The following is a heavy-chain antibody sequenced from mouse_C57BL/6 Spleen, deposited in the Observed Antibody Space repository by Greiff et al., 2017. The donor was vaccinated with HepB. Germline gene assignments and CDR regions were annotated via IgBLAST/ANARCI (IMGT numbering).Heavy chain of an antibody. J-gene: IGHJ3*01. CDR3: ARSSLAWFAY. CDR2: INPNNGGT. Sequence: EVKLMESGPELVKPGASVKMSCKASGYTFTDYNMHWVKQSHGKSLEWIGYINPNNGGTSYNQKFKGKATLTVNKSSSTAYMELRSLTSEDSAVYYCARSSLAWFAYWGQGTLVTVSA. D-gene: IGHD6-1*01. V-gene: IGHV1-22*01. CDR1: GYTFTDYN.